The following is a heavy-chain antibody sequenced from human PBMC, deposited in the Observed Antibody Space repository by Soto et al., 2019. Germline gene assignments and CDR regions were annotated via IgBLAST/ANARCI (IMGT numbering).Heavy chain of an antibody. J-gene: IGHJ4*02. D-gene: IGHD3-3*01. CDR1: GFTFSSYD. V-gene: IGHV3-23*01. CDR3: AKDVRMAFDFWTAYPASFDF. CDR2: LSGGGGRT. Sequence: EVQVLESGGGLVQPGGSLRLSCAASGFTFSSYDMDWVRQAPGKGLEWVSGLSGGGGRTYYADSVKGRFTISRDNAKNTLYLDMNRLRAEDTAIDYCAKDVRMAFDFWTAYPASFDFWGQGTLVTVSS.